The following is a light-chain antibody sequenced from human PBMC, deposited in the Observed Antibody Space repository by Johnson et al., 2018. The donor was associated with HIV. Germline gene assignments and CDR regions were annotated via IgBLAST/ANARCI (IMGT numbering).Light chain of an antibody. Sequence: QSLLTQPPSVSAAPGQKVTISCSGSSSNIGNNYVSWYQQLPGTAPKLLIYDNNERPSGIPDRFSGSKSGTSATLGITGLQTGDEADYYCGTWDRSRSVGGVFGTGTKVTVL. CDR2: DNN. J-gene: IGLJ1*01. V-gene: IGLV1-51*01. CDR3: GTWDRSRSVGGV. CDR1: SSNIGNNY.